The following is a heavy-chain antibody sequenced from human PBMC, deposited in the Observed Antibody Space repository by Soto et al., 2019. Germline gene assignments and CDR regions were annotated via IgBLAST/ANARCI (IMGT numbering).Heavy chain of an antibody. CDR1: GYTFTTYS. D-gene: IGHD3-16*01. Sequence: ASVKVSCKASGYTFTTYSINWVRQAPGQGLEWMGWISAYNGDTDYAQNFQGRVTMTTDTSTSTAYMELRSLRSDDTAIYYCARQALGITGAAHKCFDPWGQGTLVTVSS. CDR3: ARQALGITGAAHKCFDP. CDR2: ISAYNGDT. J-gene: IGHJ5*02. V-gene: IGHV1-18*01.